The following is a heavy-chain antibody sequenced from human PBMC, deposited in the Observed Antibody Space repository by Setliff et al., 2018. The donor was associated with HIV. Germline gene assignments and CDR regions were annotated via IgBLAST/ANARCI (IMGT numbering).Heavy chain of an antibody. CDR1: GGSFSGYF. J-gene: IGHJ6*03. CDR3: AREYRNRNYYYYYMDV. V-gene: IGHV4-34*01. Sequence: PSETLSLTCAVYGGSFSGYFWTWIRQPPQKRLEWIGEINHSGDTNYNPALKSRVTISADTSKNQFSLTLSSVTAADTAVYYCAREYRNRNYYYYYMDVWGKGTTVTVSS. CDR2: INHSGDT. D-gene: IGHD2-2*01.